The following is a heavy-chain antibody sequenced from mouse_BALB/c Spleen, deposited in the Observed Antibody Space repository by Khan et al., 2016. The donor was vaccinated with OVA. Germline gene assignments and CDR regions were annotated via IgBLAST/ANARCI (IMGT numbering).Heavy chain of an antibody. V-gene: IGHV14-3*02. CDR1: GFNINDTC. CDR3: ARSNSLWPMDY. CDR2: IDPANGDT. D-gene: IGHD4-1*01. Sequence: VQLQQSGAELVKPGASVKLSCTASGFNINDTCLHWVKQRPEQGLEWIGRIDPANGDTKYDPKFQAKATITAEPTSNIAYLQLSSLTSEDTAVYSDARSNSLWPMDYWGQGTSVTVSS. J-gene: IGHJ4*01.